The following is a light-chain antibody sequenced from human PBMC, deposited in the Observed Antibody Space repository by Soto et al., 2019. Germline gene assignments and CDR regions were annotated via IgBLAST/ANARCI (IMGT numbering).Light chain of an antibody. CDR2: DVT. J-gene: IGLJ1*01. V-gene: IGLV2-14*01. Sequence: QSALTQPASVSGSPGQSITISCTGTSSDVGGYKYVSWYQQHPDKAPKLIIYDVTNRPSGISNRFSGSKSGNTASLTISGLHAEDEADYYCSSYTSSSSYVFGTGTKVTVL. CDR1: SSDVGGYKY. CDR3: SSYTSSSSYV.